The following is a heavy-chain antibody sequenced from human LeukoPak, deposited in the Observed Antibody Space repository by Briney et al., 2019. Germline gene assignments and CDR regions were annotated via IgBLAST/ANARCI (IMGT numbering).Heavy chain of an antibody. CDR1: GFTFNNAW. D-gene: IGHD3-22*01. V-gene: IGHV3-15*01. CDR2: IKSKADDGAT. J-gene: IGHJ4*02. Sequence: GGSLRLSCATSGFTFNNAWMSWGRQVPGKGLEWVGRIKSKADDGATDYAAPVKGRFTISRDDSKNTLYLQMHSLKTEDTAVYHCTTGERRFDSSGFYPYYFDYWGQGTLVTVSS. CDR3: TTGERRFDSSGFYPYYFDY.